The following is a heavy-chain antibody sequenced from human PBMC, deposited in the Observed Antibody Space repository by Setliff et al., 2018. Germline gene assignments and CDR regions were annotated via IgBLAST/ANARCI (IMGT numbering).Heavy chain of an antibody. CDR2: INHSGST. CDR1: GGTFTYYY. CDR3: ARGRNIEARLLDS. J-gene: IGHJ4*02. Sequence: SETLSLTCAASGGTFTYYYRTWIRQPPGKGLEWIGEINHSGSTNYNPSLKSRVTISIDTSKNQFSLNLSSATATDTAVYFCARGRNIEARLLDSWGQGTLVTVSS. D-gene: IGHD6-6*01. V-gene: IGHV4-34*01.